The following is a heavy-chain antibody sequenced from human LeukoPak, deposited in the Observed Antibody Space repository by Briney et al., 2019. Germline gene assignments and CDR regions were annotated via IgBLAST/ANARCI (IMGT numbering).Heavy chain of an antibody. CDR3: ARLFYYDSSGPDY. V-gene: IGHV5-51*01. J-gene: IGHJ4*02. CDR2: IYPDDSDT. D-gene: IGHD3-22*01. CDR1: GYIFTTYW. Sequence: GESLKISCKGSGYIFTTYWIGWMRQMPGKGLEWMGIIYPDDSDTRYSPSFQGQVTISADKSISTAYLQWSSLKASDTAMYYCARLFYYDSSGPDYWGQGTLVTVSS.